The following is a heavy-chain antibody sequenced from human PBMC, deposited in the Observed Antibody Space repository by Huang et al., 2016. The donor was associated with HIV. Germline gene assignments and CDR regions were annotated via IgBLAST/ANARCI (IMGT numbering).Heavy chain of an antibody. Sequence: QVQLVESGGGLVKPGGSLRLSGAASGFTFSDYNMSWIRQAPGKGLEWVSYISSSGSTISYADSVKGRLTISRDNAKNSLYLQMNSLGAEDTAVYYCARESKTSPFIFDYWGQGTLVTVSS. CDR1: GFTFSDYN. D-gene: IGHD1-1*01. V-gene: IGHV3-11*04. CDR3: ARESKTSPFIFDY. J-gene: IGHJ4*02. CDR2: ISSSGSTI.